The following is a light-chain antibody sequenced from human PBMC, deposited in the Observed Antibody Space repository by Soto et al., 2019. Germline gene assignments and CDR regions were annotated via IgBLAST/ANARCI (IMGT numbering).Light chain of an antibody. CDR3: QQRSNWGFLT. Sequence: EIVLTHSPATLSLSPGERATLSCRASQSVSSYLAWYQQKPGQAPRLLIYDASNRATGIPARFSGSGSGTDFTLTISSLEPEDFAVYYCQQRSNWGFLTFGGGTKVDIK. V-gene: IGKV3-11*01. CDR2: DAS. J-gene: IGKJ4*01. CDR1: QSVSSY.